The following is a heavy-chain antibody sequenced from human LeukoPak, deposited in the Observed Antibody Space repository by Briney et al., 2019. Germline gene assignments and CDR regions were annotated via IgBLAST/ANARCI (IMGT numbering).Heavy chain of an antibody. CDR2: IYYSGST. D-gene: IGHD3-22*01. CDR3: ARHYYDTSGYYYFDY. Sequence: PSETLSLTCNVSGGSISGYYWSWIRQPPGKGLEDMGYIYYSGSTDYNPSLKSRITISVDTPKNQCSLKLSSVTAADTAVYYCARHYYDTSGYYYFDYWGQGTLVTVSS. V-gene: IGHV4-59*08. CDR1: GGSISGYY. J-gene: IGHJ4*02.